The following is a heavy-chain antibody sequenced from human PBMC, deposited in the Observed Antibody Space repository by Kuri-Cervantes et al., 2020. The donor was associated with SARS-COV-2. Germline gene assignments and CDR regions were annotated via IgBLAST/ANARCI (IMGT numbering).Heavy chain of an antibody. CDR1: GGSFSGYY. J-gene: IGHJ6*02. D-gene: IGHD3-22*01. CDR2: INHSGST. CDR3: ARRVVSGMDV. Sequence: SQTLSLTCAVYGGSFSGYYWSWIRQPPRKGLEWIREINHSGSTNYNPSLKSRVTISVDTSKNQFSLKLSSVTAADTAVYYCARRVVSGMDVWGQGTTVTVSS. V-gene: IGHV4-34*01.